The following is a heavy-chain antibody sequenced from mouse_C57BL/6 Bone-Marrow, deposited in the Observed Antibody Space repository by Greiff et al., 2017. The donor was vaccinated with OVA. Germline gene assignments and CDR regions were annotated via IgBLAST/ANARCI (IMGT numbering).Heavy chain of an antibody. CDR1: GYTFTSYG. J-gene: IGHJ3*01. D-gene: IGHD2-4*01. V-gene: IGHV1-81*01. CDR2: IYPRSGNT. CDR3: ARSGFYYDYDVWFAY. Sequence: QVQLKQSGAELARPGASVKLSCKASGYTFTSYGISWVKQRTGQGLEWIGEIYPRSGNTYYNEKFKGKATLTADKSSSTAYMELRSLTSEDSAVYFCARSGFYYDYDVWFAYWGQGTLVTVSA.